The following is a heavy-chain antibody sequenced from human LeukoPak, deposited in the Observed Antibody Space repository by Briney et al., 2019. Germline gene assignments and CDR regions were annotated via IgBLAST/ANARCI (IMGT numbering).Heavy chain of an antibody. V-gene: IGHV4-59*08. CDR2: IRYSGSA. CDR3: ARLVYDSRGYYFDY. J-gene: IGHJ4*02. CDR1: GDSISSYY. Sequence: SETLSLTCTVSGDSISSYYWSWIRQPPGKGLEWIRYIRYSGSANYNPSLRSRVTISIDTSKNQFSLKLRSVTATDTAVYHCARLVYDSRGYYFDYWGQGTLVTVSS. D-gene: IGHD3-22*01.